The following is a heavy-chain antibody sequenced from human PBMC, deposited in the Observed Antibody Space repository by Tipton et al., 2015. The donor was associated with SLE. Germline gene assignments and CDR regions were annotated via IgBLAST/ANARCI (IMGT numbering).Heavy chain of an antibody. Sequence: SLRLSCAASGFTFSTSWMNWGRQAPGKGLEWVAHIKGDGSEKNYVDSVKGRFTIPRDNARNSLYLQMNSLRDEDTALYYCARTNWLDSWGQGTLVTVSS. CDR3: ARTNWLDS. CDR2: IKGDGSEK. CDR1: GFTFSTSW. V-gene: IGHV3-7*01. J-gene: IGHJ5*01.